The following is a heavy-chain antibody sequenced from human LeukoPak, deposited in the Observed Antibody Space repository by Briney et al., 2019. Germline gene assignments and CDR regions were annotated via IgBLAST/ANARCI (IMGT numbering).Heavy chain of an antibody. Sequence: SETLSLTCTVSGYSISSGYYWGWIRQPPGKGLEWIGSIYHSGRTYYNPSLKSRVTISVDTSKNQFSLKLSSVTAADTAVYYCARARYSSSWQRVYYYYYYMDVWGKGTTVTVSS. V-gene: IGHV4-38-2*02. D-gene: IGHD6-13*01. CDR1: GYSISSGYY. CDR2: IYHSGRT. J-gene: IGHJ6*03. CDR3: ARARYSSSWQRVYYYYYYMDV.